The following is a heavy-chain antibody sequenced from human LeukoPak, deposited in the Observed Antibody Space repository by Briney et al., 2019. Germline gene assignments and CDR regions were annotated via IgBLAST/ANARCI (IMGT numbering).Heavy chain of an antibody. CDR3: AKQGAVRQDYYMDV. CDR2: IIPIFGTP. V-gene: IGHV1-69*06. D-gene: IGHD3-16*01. Sequence: SVNVSCKASGGSFSSYAITWVRQAPGQGLEWMGRIIPIFGTPTYAQKFQGRVTITADMGSSTAYLELTSLTSEDTARYFCAKQGAVRQDYYMDVWGSGTTVTASS. CDR1: GGSFSSYA. J-gene: IGHJ6*03.